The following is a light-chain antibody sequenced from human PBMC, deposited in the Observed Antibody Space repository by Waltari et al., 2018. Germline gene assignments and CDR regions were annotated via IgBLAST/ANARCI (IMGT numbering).Light chain of an antibody. J-gene: IGKJ1*01. CDR2: LGS. Sequence: DIVMTQSPFSLPVTPGEPASISCRSRQSLRHRNGNNSLDWYLQKPGQSPQLLFYLGSNRASGVPDRFSARGSGTDFTLKISRVEAEDVGVYYCMQSLLALWTFGQGTKVEIK. V-gene: IGKV2-28*01. CDR1: QSLRHRNGNNS. CDR3: MQSLLALWT.